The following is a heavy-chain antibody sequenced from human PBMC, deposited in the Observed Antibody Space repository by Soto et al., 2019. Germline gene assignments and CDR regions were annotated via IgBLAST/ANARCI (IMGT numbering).Heavy chain of an antibody. J-gene: IGHJ4*02. CDR2: IYYSGST. CDR1: SGSISSFY. D-gene: IGHD1-20*01. Sequence: SETLSLTCTVSSGSISSFYWSWIRQPPGKGLEWIGYIYYSGSTNYNPSLKSRVTISVDTSKNQFSLKLRSVTAADTAVYYCARDLNYYFDYWGQGTLVTVSS. V-gene: IGHV4-59*01. CDR3: ARDLNYYFDY.